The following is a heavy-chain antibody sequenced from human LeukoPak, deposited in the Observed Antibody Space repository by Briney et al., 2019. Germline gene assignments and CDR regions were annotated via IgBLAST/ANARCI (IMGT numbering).Heavy chain of an antibody. Sequence: SETLSLTCTVSGGSISSSSYYWGWIRQPPGKGLEWIGSIYYSGSTYYNPSLKSRVTISVDKSKNQFSLKLSSVTAADTAVYYCARDLVGAAIWAFDIWGQGTMVTVSS. CDR1: GGSISSSSYY. CDR3: ARDLVGAAIWAFDI. V-gene: IGHV4-39*07. CDR2: IYYSGST. J-gene: IGHJ3*02. D-gene: IGHD2-15*01.